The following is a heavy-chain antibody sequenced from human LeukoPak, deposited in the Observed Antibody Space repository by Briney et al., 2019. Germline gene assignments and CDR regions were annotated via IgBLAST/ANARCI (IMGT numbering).Heavy chain of an antibody. CDR3: ASGNIALAGTDY. V-gene: IGHV3-74*01. CDR2: INTGGSST. J-gene: IGHJ4*02. D-gene: IGHD6-19*01. CDR1: GFTFSSYG. Sequence: GGSLRLSCVASGFTFSSYGMHWVRQAPGKGLVWVSRINTGGSSTNYADPVKSRFTTSTDNAKTSLYLPMNSLRAEDRAVYYCASGNIALAGTDYWGQGTLVTVSS.